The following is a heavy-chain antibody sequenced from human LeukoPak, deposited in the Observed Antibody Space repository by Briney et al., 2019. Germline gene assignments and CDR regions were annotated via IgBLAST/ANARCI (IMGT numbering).Heavy chain of an antibody. CDR3: AKDRQVFGFGEQLDYYYRDV. CDR2: ISGSGGGT. Sequence: GGSLRLSCAASGFTFTGYAMSWVRQVPGEGLEWVSAISGSGGGTYYADSVKGRFTISRDNSKNTLYLQMNSLRAEDTAVYYCAKDRQVFGFGEQLDYYYRDVCGKGTTVTVSS. V-gene: IGHV3-23*01. CDR1: GFTFTGYA. J-gene: IGHJ6*03. D-gene: IGHD3-10*01.